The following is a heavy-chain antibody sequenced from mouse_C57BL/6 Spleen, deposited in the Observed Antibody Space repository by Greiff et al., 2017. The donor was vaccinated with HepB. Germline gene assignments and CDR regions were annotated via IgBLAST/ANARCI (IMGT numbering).Heavy chain of an antibody. CDR3: ARDDCYPVRFDY. CDR2: IDPSDSET. Sequence: QVQLQQPGAELVRPGSSVKLSCKASGYTFTSYWMHWVKQRPIQGLEWIGNIDPSDSETHYNQKFKDKATLTVDKSSSTTYMQLSSLTSEDSAVYYCARDDCYPVRFDYWGQGTPLTVSS. D-gene: IGHD2-3*01. V-gene: IGHV1-52*01. J-gene: IGHJ2*01. CDR1: GYTFTSYW.